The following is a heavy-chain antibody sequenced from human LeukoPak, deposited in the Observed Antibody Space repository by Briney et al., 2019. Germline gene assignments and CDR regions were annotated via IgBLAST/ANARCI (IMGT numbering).Heavy chain of an antibody. CDR2: INTNTGNP. CDR1: GYTLTNYA. J-gene: IGHJ4*02. CDR3: ARVQGYCSTTSCYPHY. V-gene: IGHV7-4-1*02. D-gene: IGHD2-2*01. Sequence: ASVKASCKASGYTLTNYALNWVRQAPGQGLEWMGWINTNTGNPTYAQGFTGRFVFSLDTSVNTAYLQISSLKAEGTAIYYCARVQGYCSTTSCYPHYWGQGTLVTVSS.